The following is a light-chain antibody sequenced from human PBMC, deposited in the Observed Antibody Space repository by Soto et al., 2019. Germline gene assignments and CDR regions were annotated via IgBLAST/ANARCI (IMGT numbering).Light chain of an antibody. J-gene: IGLJ1*01. CDR1: SSDIGAYDY. V-gene: IGLV2-14*01. CDR2: DVT. Sequence: QSVLTQPASVSGSPGQSITISCTGSSSDIGAYDYVSWYQQRPVKAPKLMIFDVTNRPSGVSDRFSGSKSGNTDSLTISDLQTEDDADYYYSSYTGSSTPYVFGTGNKLTVL. CDR3: SSYTGSSTPYV.